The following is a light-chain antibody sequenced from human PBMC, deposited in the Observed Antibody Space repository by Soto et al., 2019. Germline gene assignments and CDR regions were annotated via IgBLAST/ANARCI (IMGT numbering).Light chain of an antibody. CDR2: DAS. CDR1: QSISSW. CDR3: QQYNSYWT. Sequence: DIQMTQSPSTLPASVRDRVTITCQASQSISSWSAWYQQKPGKAPKLLIYDASSLESAVPSRVSGSGSGPEFTRTISSLQPDEFPTYYCQQYNSYWTFGQGTKVEIK. J-gene: IGKJ1*01. V-gene: IGKV1-5*01.